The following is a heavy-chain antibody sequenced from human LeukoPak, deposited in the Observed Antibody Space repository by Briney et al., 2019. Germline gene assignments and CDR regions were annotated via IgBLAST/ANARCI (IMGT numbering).Heavy chain of an antibody. D-gene: IGHD3-22*01. CDR3: ARQDYYGSSGSDYFDY. CDR1: VYSFTSCW. V-gene: IGHV5-51*01. J-gene: IGHJ4*02. Sequence: GESLKISCKGSVYSFTSCWIGWVRQMPGKGLEWMGIIYPGDSDTRYRPSFQGQVTISADKSISTAYLQWSSLKASDTAMYYCARQDYYGSSGSDYFDYWGQGTLVTVSS. CDR2: IYPGDSDT.